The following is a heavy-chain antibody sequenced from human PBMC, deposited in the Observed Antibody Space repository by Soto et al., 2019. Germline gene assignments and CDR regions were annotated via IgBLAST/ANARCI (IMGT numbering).Heavy chain of an antibody. CDR2: IYYSGST. J-gene: IGHJ6*02. Sequence: NPSETLSLTCTVSGGSVSSGSYYWSWIRQPPGKGLEWIGYIYYSGSTNYNPSLKSRVTISVDTSKNQFSLKLSSVTAADTAVYYCARGGYSGYDYYYYYGMDVWGQGTTVTVSS. CDR1: GGSVSSGSYY. V-gene: IGHV4-61*01. CDR3: ARGGYSGYDYYYYYGMDV. D-gene: IGHD5-12*01.